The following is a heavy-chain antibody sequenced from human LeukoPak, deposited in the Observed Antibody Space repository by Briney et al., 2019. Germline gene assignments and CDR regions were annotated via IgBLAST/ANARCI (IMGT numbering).Heavy chain of an antibody. Sequence: GGSLRLSCAASGFTFSSYDMSWVRQAPGKGLEWVSAISGSGGSTHYADSVKGRFTISRNNAKNTLYLQMNSLRAEDTAVYYCAKDQATTGYRYYFDYWGQGTLVTVSS. V-gene: IGHV3-23*01. J-gene: IGHJ4*02. CDR2: ISGSGGST. CDR1: GFTFSSYD. D-gene: IGHD3-9*01. CDR3: AKDQATTGYRYYFDY.